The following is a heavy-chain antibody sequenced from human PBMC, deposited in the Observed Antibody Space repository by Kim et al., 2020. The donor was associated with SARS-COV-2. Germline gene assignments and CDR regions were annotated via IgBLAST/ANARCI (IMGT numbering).Heavy chain of an antibody. Sequence: GGSLRLSCTASGFTFGDYAMSWFRQAPGKGLEWVGFIRSKAYGGTTEYAASVKGRFTISRDDSKSIAYLQMNSLKTEDTAVYYCTRSPFGYSSSWYVDYYYGMDVWGQGTTVTVSS. V-gene: IGHV3-49*03. J-gene: IGHJ6*02. CDR2: IRSKAYGGTT. D-gene: IGHD6-13*01. CDR3: TRSPFGYSSSWYVDYYYGMDV. CDR1: GFTFGDYA.